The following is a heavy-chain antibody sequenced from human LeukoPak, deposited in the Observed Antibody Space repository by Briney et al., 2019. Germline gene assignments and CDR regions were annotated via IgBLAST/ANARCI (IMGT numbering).Heavy chain of an antibody. V-gene: IGHV3-23*01. CDR3: AKDLAYSGYVPTDAFDI. Sequence: GGSLRLSCAASGLTFSSYAMSWVRQAPGKGLEWVSAISGSSGSTYYADSVKGRFTISRDNSKNTLYLQMNSLRAEDTAVYYCAKDLAYSGYVPTDAFDIWGQGTMVTVSS. CDR1: GLTFSSYA. CDR2: ISGSSGST. J-gene: IGHJ3*02. D-gene: IGHD5-12*01.